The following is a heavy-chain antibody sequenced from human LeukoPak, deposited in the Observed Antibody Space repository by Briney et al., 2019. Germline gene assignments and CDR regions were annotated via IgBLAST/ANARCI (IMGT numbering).Heavy chain of an antibody. CDR1: GGSISSGGYS. CDR2: IYHSGST. CDR3: ARARAAAVDY. J-gene: IGHJ4*02. D-gene: IGHD6-25*01. V-gene: IGHV4-30-2*01. Sequence: PSETLSLTCAVSGGSISSGGYSWSWIRQPPGKGLEWIGYIYHSGSTYYNPSLKSRVTISVDRSKNQFPLKLSSVTAADTAVYYCARARAAAVDYWGQGTLVTVSS.